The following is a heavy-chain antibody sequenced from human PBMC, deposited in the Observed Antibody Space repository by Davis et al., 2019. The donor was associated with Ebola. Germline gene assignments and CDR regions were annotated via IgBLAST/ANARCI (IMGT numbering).Heavy chain of an antibody. CDR2: ISGSGGST. CDR1: GFTFSNYA. V-gene: IGHV3-23*01. J-gene: IGHJ4*02. Sequence: GESLKISCAASGFTFSNYAMSWVRQAPGKGLEWVSTISGSGGSTYYADSVKGRFTVSRDNSKYTLYLQMNSLRREDSAMYYCAKETTATTDFDYWGQGTLVTVSS. CDR3: AKETTATTDFDY. D-gene: IGHD4-17*01.